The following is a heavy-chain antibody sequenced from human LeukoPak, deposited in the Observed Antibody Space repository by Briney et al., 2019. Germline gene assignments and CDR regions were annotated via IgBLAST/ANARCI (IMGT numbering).Heavy chain of an antibody. CDR3: ARGSVATKHNWFDP. CDR1: GGTFSSYA. D-gene: IGHD5-12*01. V-gene: IGHV1-69*04. Sequence: SVKVSCKASGGTFSSYAISWVRQAPGRGLEWMGRIIPILGIANYAQKFQGRVTITADKSTSTAYMELSSLRSEDTAVYYCARGSVATKHNWFDPWGQGTLVTVSS. J-gene: IGHJ5*02. CDR2: IIPILGIA.